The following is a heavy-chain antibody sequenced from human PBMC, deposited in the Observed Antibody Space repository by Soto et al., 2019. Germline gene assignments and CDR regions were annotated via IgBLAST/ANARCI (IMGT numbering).Heavy chain of an antibody. CDR3: ARLEGLATISDYFDH. Sequence: QLQLQESGPGLVKPSETLSLTCTVSGGSISSSSYYWGWIRQPPGKGLEWIGSIYNSGLTYYNPSLKSRVTISLDKSKSQCSLKLNSVTAADTAVDYCARLEGLATISDYFDHWGQGTLVTVSS. CDR2: IYNSGLT. J-gene: IGHJ4*02. CDR1: GGSISSSSYY. V-gene: IGHV4-39*01. D-gene: IGHD3-9*01.